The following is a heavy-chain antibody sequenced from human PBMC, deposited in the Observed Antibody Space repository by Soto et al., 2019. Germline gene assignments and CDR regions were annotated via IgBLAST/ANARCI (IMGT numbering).Heavy chain of an antibody. D-gene: IGHD3-22*01. CDR3: ARGGYYYDSSGYYDNYFDY. Sequence: SVKVSCKTSGYSFTHYYMHWVRLAPGQGLEWMGVINPGGGYTTYAQKFQGRVTMTRDTSTSTVYMELSSLRSEDTAVYYCARGGYYYDSSGYYDNYFDYWGQGTLVTVAS. CDR2: INPGGGYT. CDR1: GYSFTHYY. J-gene: IGHJ4*02. V-gene: IGHV1-46*01.